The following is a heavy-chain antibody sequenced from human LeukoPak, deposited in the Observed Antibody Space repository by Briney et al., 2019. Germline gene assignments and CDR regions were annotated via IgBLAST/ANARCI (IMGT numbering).Heavy chain of an antibody. J-gene: IGHJ5*02. CDR2: INPNSGGT. V-gene: IGHV1-2*02. Sequence: ASVKASCKASGYTFTGYYMHWVRQAPGQGLEWMGWINPNSGGTNYAQKFQGRVTMTRDTSISTAYMELSRLRSDDTAVYYCASIGTYDSSGYPFDPWGQGTLVTVSS. CDR3: ASIGTYDSSGYPFDP. D-gene: IGHD3-22*01. CDR1: GYTFTGYY.